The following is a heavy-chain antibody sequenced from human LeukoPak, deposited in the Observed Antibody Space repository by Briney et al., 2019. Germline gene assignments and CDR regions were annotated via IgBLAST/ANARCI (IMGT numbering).Heavy chain of an antibody. CDR2: INPSGGST. CDR3: ARDLPYYYGSGSPDY. D-gene: IGHD3-10*01. V-gene: IGHV1-46*01. CDR1: GYTFTSYY. Sequence: VASVKVSCKASGYTFTSYYMHWVRQAPGQGLEWMGIINPSGGSTSYAQKFQGRVTMTRDTSTSTVYMELSSLRSEDTAVYYCARDLPYYYGSGSPDYWGQGTLVTVSS. J-gene: IGHJ4*02.